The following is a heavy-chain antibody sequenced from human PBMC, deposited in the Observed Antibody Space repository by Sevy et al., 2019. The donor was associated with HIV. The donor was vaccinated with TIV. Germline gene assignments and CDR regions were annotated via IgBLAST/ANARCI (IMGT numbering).Heavy chain of an antibody. J-gene: IGHJ4*02. CDR1: GFTFTNFP. Sequence: GGSLRLSCAASGFTFTNFPMHWVRQAPGRGLEWVAIISFNGNHEFYADSVKGRFTISRDNSKSTLYLQMNSLRREDTAVYYCVRTAGLTGSYGYWGQGTQVTVSS. CDR3: VRTAGLTGSYGY. V-gene: IGHV3-30-3*01. D-gene: IGHD3-9*01. CDR2: ISFNGNHE.